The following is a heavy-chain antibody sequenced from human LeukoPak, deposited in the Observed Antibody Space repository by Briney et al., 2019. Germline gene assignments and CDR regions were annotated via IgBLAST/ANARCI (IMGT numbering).Heavy chain of an antibody. Sequence: GRSLRLSCAASGFTFSNYAMSWVRQAPGQGLEWVSTISGSSGSTYYADSVKGRFTISRDNSKNTLYLEMNSLRVEDTAVYYCAQENGHYYKGFDYWGQGTLVTSSS. J-gene: IGHJ4*02. CDR3: AQENGHYYKGFDY. CDR1: GFTFSNYA. D-gene: IGHD3-22*01. CDR2: ISGSSGST. V-gene: IGHV3-23*01.